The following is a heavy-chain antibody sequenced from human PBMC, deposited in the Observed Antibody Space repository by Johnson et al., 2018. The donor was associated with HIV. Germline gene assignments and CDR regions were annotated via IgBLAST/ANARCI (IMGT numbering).Heavy chain of an antibody. Sequence: VQLVESGGGLAQPGGSLRLSCAASGFTFSNHYMSWVRQAPVKGLEWVANIKQDGSETYSVDSVKGRFTISRDNAKNTLYLQMNSLRGEDTAVYYCARGIDGSAQNSDAFDNWGQGTMVTVSS. CDR3: ARGIDGSAQNSDAFDN. D-gene: IGHD5-24*01. J-gene: IGHJ3*02. CDR1: GFTFSNHY. CDR2: IKQDGSET. V-gene: IGHV3-7*01.